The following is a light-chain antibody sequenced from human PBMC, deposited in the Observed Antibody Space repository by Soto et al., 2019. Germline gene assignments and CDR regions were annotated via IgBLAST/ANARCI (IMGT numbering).Light chain of an antibody. CDR1: SSNIGNNY. V-gene: IGLV1-51*02. Sequence: QSVLTQPPSVSAAPGQKVTISCSGISSNIGNNYVSWYQQLPGTAPKLLIYENNKRPSGIPDGFSGSKSGTSATLGITGLQPGDGADDYGGTWDGRLGAGVFGTGTKVPAL. CDR2: ENN. CDR3: GTWDGRLGAGV. J-gene: IGLJ1*01.